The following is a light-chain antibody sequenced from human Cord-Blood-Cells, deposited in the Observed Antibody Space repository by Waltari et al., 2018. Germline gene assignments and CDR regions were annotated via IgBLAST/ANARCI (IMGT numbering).Light chain of an antibody. J-gene: IGLJ2*01. V-gene: IGLV2-23*01. CDR3: CSYAGSSTVV. CDR1: SSDVGSYNL. Sequence: QSALTQPASVSGSPGQSTTIPCTGTSSDVGSYNLVSWYQQHPGNPPKLMIYEGSKRPSGVSNRFSGSKSGNTASLTISGLQAEDEADYYCCSYAGSSTVVFGGGTKLTVL. CDR2: EGS.